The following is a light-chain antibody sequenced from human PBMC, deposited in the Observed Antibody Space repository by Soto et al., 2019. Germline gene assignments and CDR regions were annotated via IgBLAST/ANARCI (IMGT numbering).Light chain of an antibody. Sequence: AIQLTQSPSSLSASVGDRVTITCRASQDIRGALAWYQQKPGKAPKILIYDVSSLQSGVPSRFSGSSSGSDFTLTISGLQPEDGATYYCQQFNSCPIIFGQGTRLDIK. J-gene: IGKJ5*01. CDR1: QDIRGA. V-gene: IGKV1-13*02. CDR2: DVS. CDR3: QQFNSCPII.